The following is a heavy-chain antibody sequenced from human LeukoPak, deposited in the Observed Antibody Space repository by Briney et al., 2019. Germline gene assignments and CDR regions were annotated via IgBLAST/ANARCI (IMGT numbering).Heavy chain of an antibody. V-gene: IGHV1-46*01. CDR2: INPSGGST. CDR1: GYTFTSYY. CDR3: ARGRCGSYYRNWFDP. Sequence: ASVKVSCKASGYTFTSYYMHWVRQAPGQGLEWMGIINPSGGSTSYAQKFQGRVTMTRDMSTSTVYMELSSLRSEDTAVYYCARGRCGSYYRNWFDPWGQGTLVTVSS. D-gene: IGHD1-26*01. J-gene: IGHJ5*02.